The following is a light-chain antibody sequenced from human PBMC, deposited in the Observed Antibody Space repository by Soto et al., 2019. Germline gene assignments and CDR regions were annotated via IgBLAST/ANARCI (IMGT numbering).Light chain of an antibody. Sequence: QSALTQPASVSGSPGQSITIACTGTNRDVGSYNLVSWYQQRPGEAPKLIISEVRNRPSGISYRFTGSKSGNTASLTISGLQAEDEADYYCCSYARGSRAFGGGTKLTVL. CDR2: EVR. J-gene: IGLJ3*02. CDR1: NRDVGSYNL. CDR3: CSYARGSRA. V-gene: IGLV2-14*01.